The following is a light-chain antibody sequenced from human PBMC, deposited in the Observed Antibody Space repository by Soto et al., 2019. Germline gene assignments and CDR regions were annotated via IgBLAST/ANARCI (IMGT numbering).Light chain of an antibody. J-gene: IGLJ3*02. V-gene: IGLV2-8*01. CDR2: EVS. CDR1: DSDVGGHSH. Sequence: QSALTQPPSASGSPGQAVTISCTGSDSDVGGHSHVSWYQQHPGEAPKLMIYEVSKRPSGVPDRFSGSKSGNTASLTVSGLQADDEVDYYCGSYVAGDSLVFGGGTKLTVL. CDR3: GSYVAGDSLV.